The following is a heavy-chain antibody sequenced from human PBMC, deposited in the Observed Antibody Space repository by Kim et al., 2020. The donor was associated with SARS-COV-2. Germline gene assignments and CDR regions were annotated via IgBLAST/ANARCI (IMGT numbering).Heavy chain of an antibody. V-gene: IGHV3-23*01. CDR3: AKEDYYDSAGYHTWKAFDP. J-gene: IGHJ5*02. CDR2: ITGSGGDT. D-gene: IGHD3-22*01. Sequence: GGSLRLSCAASGFTFHDYGMAWVRQAPGKGLEWVSLITGSGGDTYYADSVKGRFTISRDNSQNILFLQMNSLRAEDSAVYFCAKEDYYDSAGYHTWKAFDPWGQGTLVTVSS. CDR1: GFTFHDYG.